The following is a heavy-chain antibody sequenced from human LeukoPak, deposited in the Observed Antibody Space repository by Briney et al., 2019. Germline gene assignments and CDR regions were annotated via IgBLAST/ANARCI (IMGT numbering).Heavy chain of an antibody. V-gene: IGHV3-30*18. CDR2: ISYDGSNK. Sequence: PGGSLRLSCAASGFTFSSYGMHWVRRAPGKGLEWVAVISYDGSNKYYADSVKGRFTISRDNSKNTLYLQMNSLRAEDTAVFYCAKDSGRRYFDWLFDYWGQGTLVTVSS. CDR1: GFTFSSYG. J-gene: IGHJ4*02. CDR3: AKDSGRRYFDWLFDY. D-gene: IGHD3-9*01.